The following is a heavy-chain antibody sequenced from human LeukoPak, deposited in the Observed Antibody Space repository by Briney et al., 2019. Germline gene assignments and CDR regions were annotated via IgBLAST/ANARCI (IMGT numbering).Heavy chain of an antibody. Sequence: SETLSLTCTVSGVSISSSSYYRGWIRQPPGKGLEWIGSIYYSGSTYYNPSLKSRVTISVDTSKNQFSLKLSSVTAADTAVYYCASPEDYDSSGYYFRFDYWGQGTLVTVSS. CDR1: GVSISSSSYY. D-gene: IGHD3-22*01. J-gene: IGHJ4*02. V-gene: IGHV4-39*01. CDR2: IYYSGST. CDR3: ASPEDYDSSGYYFRFDY.